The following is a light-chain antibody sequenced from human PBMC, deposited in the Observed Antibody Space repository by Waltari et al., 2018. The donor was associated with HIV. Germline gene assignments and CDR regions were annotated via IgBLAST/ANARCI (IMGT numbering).Light chain of an antibody. CDR1: SLGNYF. CDR2: GKN. J-gene: IGLJ2*01. V-gene: IGLV3-19*01. Sequence: SSELTQDPAVSVALGQTVRITCQGNSLGNYFASWYQQKPGQAPLLVIYGKNNRPSGIPDRFSVSSSGTTASLIITGAQAEDEADYYCNSRDSSGVVFGGGTKLTVL. CDR3: NSRDSSGVV.